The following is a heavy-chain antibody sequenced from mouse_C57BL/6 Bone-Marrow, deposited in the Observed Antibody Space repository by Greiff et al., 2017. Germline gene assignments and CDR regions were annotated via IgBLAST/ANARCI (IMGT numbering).Heavy chain of an antibody. CDR3: ARWGTYYRNSWFAY. CDR1: GFTFSDYG. Sequence: EVQLQESGGGLVKPGGSLKLSCAASGFTFSDYGMHWVRQAPEQGLEWVAYISSGSSTTYYADTVKGRFTLSRDNAKNTLCLQMTSLRSEDTAVXDCARWGTYYRNSWFAYWGQGTLVTVSA. J-gene: IGHJ3*01. V-gene: IGHV5-17*01. D-gene: IGHD2-14*01. CDR2: ISSGSSTT.